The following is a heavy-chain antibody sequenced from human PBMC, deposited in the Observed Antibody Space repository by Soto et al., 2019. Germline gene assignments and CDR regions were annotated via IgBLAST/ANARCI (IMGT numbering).Heavy chain of an antibody. D-gene: IGHD3-22*01. CDR3: TTDLPQTYYYDSSGYYPVSYYYYGMDV. J-gene: IGHJ6*02. V-gene: IGHV3-15*01. Sequence: LRLSCAASGFTFSNAWMSWVRQAPGKGLEWVGHIKSKTDGGTTDYAAPVKGRFTISRDDSKNTLYLQMNSLKTEDTAVYYCTTDLPQTYYYDSSGYYPVSYYYYGMDVWGQGTTVTVSS. CDR2: IKSKTDGGTT. CDR1: GFTFSNAW.